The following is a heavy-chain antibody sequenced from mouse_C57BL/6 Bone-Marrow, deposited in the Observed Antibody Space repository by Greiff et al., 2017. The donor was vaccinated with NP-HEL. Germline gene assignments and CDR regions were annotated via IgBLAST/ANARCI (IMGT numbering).Heavy chain of an antibody. D-gene: IGHD2-3*01. Sequence: VHVKQSGPELVKPGASVKISCKASGYSFTDYNMNWVKQSNGKSLEWIGVINPNYGTTSYNQKFKGKATLTVDQSSSTAYMQLNSLTSEDSAVYDCASRPYDGYFLFAYWGQGTLVTVSA. CDR3: ASRPYDGYFLFAY. CDR2: INPNYGTT. J-gene: IGHJ3*01. CDR1: GYSFTDYN. V-gene: IGHV1-39*01.